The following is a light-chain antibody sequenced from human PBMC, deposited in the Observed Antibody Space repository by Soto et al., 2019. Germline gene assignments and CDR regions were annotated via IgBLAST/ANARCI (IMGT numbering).Light chain of an antibody. V-gene: IGKV1-6*01. CDR3: LQHYTFPWT. Sequence: AIRMTQSPSSLSASVGDRVTITCRASQDIRSDLAWYQQKLGRAPKLLIYSSSTLQSGVPSRFNGSGSGTDFTLSISSLQPEDFATYYCLQHYTFPWTFGQGTNVEVK. J-gene: IGKJ1*01. CDR1: QDIRSD. CDR2: SSS.